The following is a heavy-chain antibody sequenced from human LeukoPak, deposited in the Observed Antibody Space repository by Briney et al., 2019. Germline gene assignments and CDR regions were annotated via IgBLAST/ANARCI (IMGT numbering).Heavy chain of an antibody. D-gene: IGHD5-18*01. Sequence: ASVKVSCKASGYTFTSYGISWVRQAPGQGLEWMGWISAYNGNTNYAQKLQGRVTMTTDTSTSTAYMELRSLRSDDTAVYYCARDSGTAMAPPLDYWGQGTLVTVSS. CDR3: ARDSGTAMAPPLDY. V-gene: IGHV1-18*01. CDR1: GYTFTSYG. CDR2: ISAYNGNT. J-gene: IGHJ4*02.